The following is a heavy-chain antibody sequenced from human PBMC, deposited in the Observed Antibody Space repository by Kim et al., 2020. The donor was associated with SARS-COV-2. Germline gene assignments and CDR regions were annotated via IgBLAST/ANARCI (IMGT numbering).Heavy chain of an antibody. D-gene: IGHD3-16*02. CDR3: ARMLSSPATYYFDY. J-gene: IGHJ4*02. V-gene: IGHV3-66*01. Sequence: ADSVKGRFTISRDKSKNTLYLQMNSLRAEDTAVYYCARMLSSPATYYFDYWGQGTLVTVSS.